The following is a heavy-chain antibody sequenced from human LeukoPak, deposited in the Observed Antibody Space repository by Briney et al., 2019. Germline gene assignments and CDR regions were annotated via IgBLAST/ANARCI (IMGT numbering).Heavy chain of an antibody. CDR2: IYYSGST. CDR1: GFTFSSYE. V-gene: IGHV4-59*05. CDR3: ATIPWRAAAGTD. Sequence: GSLRLSCAASGFTFSSYEMNWVRQAPGKGLEWIGSIYYSGSTYYNPSLKSRVTISVDTSKNQFSLKLSSVTAADTAVYYCATIPWRAAAGTDWGQGTLVTVSS. J-gene: IGHJ4*02. D-gene: IGHD6-13*01.